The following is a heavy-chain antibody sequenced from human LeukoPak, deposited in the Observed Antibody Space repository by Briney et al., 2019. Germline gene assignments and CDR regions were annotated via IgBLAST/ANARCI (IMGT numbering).Heavy chain of an antibody. J-gene: IGHJ4*02. CDR1: GYTFSSYG. CDR2: INAYNGNT. V-gene: IGHV1-18*01. CDR3: ARRQGTTLNFDY. Sequence: SVKVSCKAPGYTFSSYGFSWVRQAPGQGLEWMGWINAYNGNTNYAQNLQGRVTMTTDTSTITAYMELRSLRSDDTAVYYCARRQGTTLNFDYWGQGTLVTVSS. D-gene: IGHD1-1*01.